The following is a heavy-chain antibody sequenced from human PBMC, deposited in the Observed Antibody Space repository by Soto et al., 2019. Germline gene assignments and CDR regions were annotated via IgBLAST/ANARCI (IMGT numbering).Heavy chain of an antibody. CDR1: GVTVWIYS. D-gene: IGHD3-22*01. Sequence: VGSLRLCCAASGVTVWIYSMNWFRQAPGKGQEKETSISSSSSYIYYAETVKGRFTITRDNAKNSIYQQMNSLRAVATAVYFCASSSFSGSSGYYGCSFGMGVWAQGITLTVSS. CDR2: ISSSSSYI. V-gene: IGHV3-21*01. J-gene: IGHJ6*02. CDR3: ASSSFSGSSGYYGCSFGMGV.